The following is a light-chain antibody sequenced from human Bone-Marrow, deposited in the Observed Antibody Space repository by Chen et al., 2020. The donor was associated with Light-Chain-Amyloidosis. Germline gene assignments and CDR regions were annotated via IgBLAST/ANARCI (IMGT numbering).Light chain of an antibody. CDR2: DDS. CDR3: QVWDRSSERPV. CDR1: NIGSTS. V-gene: IGLV3-21*02. Sequence: SYVLTQPPSVSAAPGQTATIPCGGNNIGSTSVHWYQQKQGQAPLLVVYDDSDRPSGIPERLSGSNSGNTATLTISRVEAGDEADYYCQVWDRSSERPVFGGGTKLAVL. J-gene: IGLJ3*02.